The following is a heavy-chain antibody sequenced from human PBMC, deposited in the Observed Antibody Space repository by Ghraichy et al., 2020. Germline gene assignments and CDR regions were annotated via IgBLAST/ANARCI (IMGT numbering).Heavy chain of an antibody. CDR2: ISSSSSYI. CDR1: GFNFITYS. J-gene: IGHJ1*01. CDR3: VRESAWFGEKSLHLFQQ. D-gene: IGHD3-10*01. Sequence: GESLNISCAASGFNFITYSMNWVRQAPGKGLEWVSSISSSSSYIHYADSVKGRFTISRDNAKNSLYLQMSSLRAEDTAVYFCVRESAWFGEKSLHLFQQWGQGTLVTVSA. V-gene: IGHV3-21*01.